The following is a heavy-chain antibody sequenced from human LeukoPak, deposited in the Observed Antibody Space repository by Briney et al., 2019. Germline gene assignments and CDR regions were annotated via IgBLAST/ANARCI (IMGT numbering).Heavy chain of an antibody. Sequence: GGSLRLSCAASGFTFSSYSMNWVRQAPGKGLEWVSSISSSSYIYYADSVKGRFTISRDNAKNSLYLQMNSLRAEDTAVYYCARDSRFTMVRGVIDYWGQGTLVTVSS. CDR3: ARDSRFTMVRGVIDY. CDR1: GFTFSSYS. J-gene: IGHJ4*02. CDR2: ISSSSYI. V-gene: IGHV3-21*01. D-gene: IGHD3-10*01.